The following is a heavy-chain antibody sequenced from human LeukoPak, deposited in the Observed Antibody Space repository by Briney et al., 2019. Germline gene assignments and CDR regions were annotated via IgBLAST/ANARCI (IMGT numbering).Heavy chain of an antibody. J-gene: IGHJ4*02. D-gene: IGHD4-17*01. CDR2: INHSGST. CDR3: ARGRRLNGDYRY. Sequence: PSETLSLTCAVYGGSFSGYYWSWIRHPPGKGLEWIGEINHSGSTNYNPSLKSRVTISVDTSKNQFSLKLSSVTAADTAVYYCARGRRLNGDYRYWGQGTLVTVSS. CDR1: GGSFSGYY. V-gene: IGHV4-34*01.